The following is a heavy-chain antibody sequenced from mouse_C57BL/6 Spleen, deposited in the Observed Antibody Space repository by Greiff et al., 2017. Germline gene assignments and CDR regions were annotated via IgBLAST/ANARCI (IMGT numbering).Heavy chain of an antibody. J-gene: IGHJ1*03. CDR1: GYTFTSYT. CDR3: ARDRGSYYEYFDV. D-gene: IGHD2-10*01. V-gene: IGHV1-4*01. CDR2: INPSSGYT. Sequence: VQLVESGAELARPGASVKMSCKASGYTFTSYTMHWVKQRPGQGLEWIGYINPSSGYTKYNQKFKDKATLTADKSSSTAYMQLSSLTSEDSAVYYCARDRGSYYEYFDVWGTGTTVTVSS.